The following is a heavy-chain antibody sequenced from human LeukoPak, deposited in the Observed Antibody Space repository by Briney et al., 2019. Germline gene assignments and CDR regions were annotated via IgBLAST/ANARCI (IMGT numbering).Heavy chain of an antibody. D-gene: IGHD3-22*01. CDR2: IYSSGTT. CDR3: AREGGSYDSSGYYSLHYYFDY. J-gene: IGHJ4*02. CDR1: GGSINSGNNY. V-gene: IGHV4-61*02. Sequence: PSQTLSLTCTVSGGSINSGNNYWSWIRQPAGKGLEWIGRIYSSGTTTYNPSLKSRVTISVDTSKNQFSLKLSSVTAADTAVYYCAREGGSYDSSGYYSLHYYFDYWGQGTLVTVSS.